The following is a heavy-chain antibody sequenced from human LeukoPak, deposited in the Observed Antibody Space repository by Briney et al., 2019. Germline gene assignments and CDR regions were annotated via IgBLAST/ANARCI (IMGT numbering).Heavy chain of an antibody. V-gene: IGHV3-53*01. CDR1: GFTVSSNY. CDR2: LYSGGAT. J-gene: IGHJ4*02. D-gene: IGHD6-19*01. CDR3: TKLKGWYGEGFFDY. Sequence: PGGSLRLSCAAPGFTVSSNYMSWVRQPAGKGLELVSVLYSGGATFYADSVKGRFTISRDTSKNTLYLQMNDLRADDTAVYYCTKLKGWYGEGFFDYWGQGTLVTVSS.